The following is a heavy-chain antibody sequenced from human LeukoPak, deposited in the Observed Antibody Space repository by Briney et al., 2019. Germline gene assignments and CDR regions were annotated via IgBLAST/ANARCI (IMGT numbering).Heavy chain of an antibody. D-gene: IGHD2-15*01. J-gene: IGHJ3*02. CDR2: IYYNGST. CDR3: ARWSRYCSGGSCYDAFDI. V-gene: IGHV4-59*12. Sequence: SETLSLTCTVSGSSISNFYWAWVRLPPGKALEWIGPIYYNGSTIDNPSLKSRVTMSADSSKNQFSLNLKSVTAADTAVYYCARWSRYCSGGSCYDAFDIWGQGTMVTVSS. CDR1: GSSISNFY.